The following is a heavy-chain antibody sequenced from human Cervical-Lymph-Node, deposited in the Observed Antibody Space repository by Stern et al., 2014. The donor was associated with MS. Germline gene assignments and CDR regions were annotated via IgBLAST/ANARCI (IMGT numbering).Heavy chain of an antibody. Sequence: QLQLQESGPGLVKPSETLSLTCTVSGGSISSYYWSWIRQTPGKGLEWIAYIYYSGHTDYNPSLQGRVTLSVDTSKNQISLRLSSVTAADTAVYYCARGYSSSWYGGRFFNYWGQGTLVTVSS. CDR2: IYYSGHT. CDR1: GGSISSYY. V-gene: IGHV4-59*01. J-gene: IGHJ4*02. D-gene: IGHD6-13*01. CDR3: ARGYSSSWYGGRFFNY.